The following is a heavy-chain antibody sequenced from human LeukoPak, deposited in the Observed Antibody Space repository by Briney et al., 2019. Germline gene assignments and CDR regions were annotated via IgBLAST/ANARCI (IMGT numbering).Heavy chain of an antibody. Sequence: GASVKVSCKASGFTFTSSAVQWVRQARGQRLEWIGWIVVGSGNTNYAQKFQERVTITRDMSTSTAYMELSSLRSEDTAVYYCTRAYSTGWLGINDYWGQGALVTVSS. D-gene: IGHD6-19*01. J-gene: IGHJ4*02. CDR3: TRAYSTGWLGINDY. V-gene: IGHV1-58*01. CDR2: IVVGSGNT. CDR1: GFTFTSSA.